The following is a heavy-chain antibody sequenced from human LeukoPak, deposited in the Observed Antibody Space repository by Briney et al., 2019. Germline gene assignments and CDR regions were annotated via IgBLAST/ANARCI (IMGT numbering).Heavy chain of an antibody. Sequence: GGSLRLSCAASGFNFNNYGMSWVRQAPGKGLEWVSGISGSGGGSTYYADSVKGRFTISRDDAKNSLYLQMNSLRAEDTAVYYCARPDCSSTSCYFRPFDYWGQGTLVTVSS. CDR1: GFNFNNYG. D-gene: IGHD2-2*01. J-gene: IGHJ4*02. CDR3: ARPDCSSTSCYFRPFDY. V-gene: IGHV3-23*01. CDR2: ISGSGGGST.